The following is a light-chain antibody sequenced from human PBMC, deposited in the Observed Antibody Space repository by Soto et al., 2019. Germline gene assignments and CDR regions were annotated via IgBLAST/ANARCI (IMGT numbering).Light chain of an antibody. Sequence: IQMTQSPSSLSASVGDRVSITCRASQSIGTHLNWYLQKPGRAPKLLIYGASNLQSGVPSRFSGSGSGTGFTLTISSLQPEDFATHYCQQSYNNPNFGQGTRLEIK. CDR3: QQSYNNPN. CDR1: QSIGTH. CDR2: GAS. V-gene: IGKV1-39*01. J-gene: IGKJ5*01.